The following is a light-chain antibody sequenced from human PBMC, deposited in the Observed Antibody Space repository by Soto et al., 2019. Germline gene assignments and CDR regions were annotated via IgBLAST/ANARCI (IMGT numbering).Light chain of an antibody. V-gene: IGKV1-17*03. CDR1: QDISRF. CDR3: LQHNSYPYT. CDR2: DTS. J-gene: IGKJ2*01. Sequence: VQMTQSPSAMSASVGDRVTITCRASQDISRFVAWFQQKPGKAPERLIYDTSSLQPGVPSRFSGSGSGTEFTLAISGLQPEDFATYYCLQHNSYPYTFGHGTKLEIK.